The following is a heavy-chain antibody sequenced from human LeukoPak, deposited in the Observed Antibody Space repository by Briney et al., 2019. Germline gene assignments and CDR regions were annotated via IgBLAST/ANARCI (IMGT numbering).Heavy chain of an antibody. D-gene: IGHD5-12*01. CDR1: GGSISSSNW. CDR3: ARRYSGYGKLDY. Sequence: PSGTLSLTCAVSGGSISSSNWWSWVRQPPGQGLEWIGEIYESGSTDYNPSLKSRVTISVDTSKNQFSLKLSSVTAADTAVYYCARRYSGYGKLDYWGQGTLVTVSS. CDR2: IYESGST. J-gene: IGHJ4*02. V-gene: IGHV4-4*02.